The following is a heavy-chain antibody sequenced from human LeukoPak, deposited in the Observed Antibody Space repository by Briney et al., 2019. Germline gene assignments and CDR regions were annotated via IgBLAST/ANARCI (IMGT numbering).Heavy chain of an antibody. V-gene: IGHV1-18*01. CDR3: ARDRYGGIYREDAFDI. Sequence: ASVKVSCKASGYTFTSYGISWVRQAPGQGLEWMGWISAYNGNTDYAQKLQGRVTMTTDTSTSTAYMELRSLRSDDTAVYYCARDRYGGIYREDAFDIWGQGTMVTVSS. CDR2: ISAYNGNT. CDR1: GYTFTSYG. D-gene: IGHD1-26*01. J-gene: IGHJ3*02.